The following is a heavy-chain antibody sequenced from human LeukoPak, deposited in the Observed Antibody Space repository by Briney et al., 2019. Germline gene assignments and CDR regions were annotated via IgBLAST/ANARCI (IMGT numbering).Heavy chain of an antibody. V-gene: IGHV3-53*01. CDR3: ARAPHYYDSSGSYLSIDY. Sequence: PGGSLRLSCAASGFPLSSNYMSWAGQEPAKGLEGVSVTYSGGSTYYADSVKGRFTISRDNSKNTLYIQMNSLRAEDTAVYYCARAPHYYDSSGSYLSIDYWGQGTLVTVSS. J-gene: IGHJ4*02. CDR2: TYSGGST. D-gene: IGHD3-22*01. CDR1: GFPLSSNY.